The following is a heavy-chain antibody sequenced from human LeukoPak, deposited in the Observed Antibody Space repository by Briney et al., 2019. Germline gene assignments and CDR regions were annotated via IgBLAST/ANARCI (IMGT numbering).Heavy chain of an antibody. V-gene: IGHV3-30*02. CDR2: IRYDGSNK. CDR3: AKDKDDLYAFDI. Sequence: PGGSLRLSCAASGFTFSSYGMHWVRQAPGKGLEWVAFIRYDGSNKYYADSVKGRFTISRDNSKNMLYLQMNSLRAEDTAVYYCAKDKDDLYAFDIWGQGTMVTVSS. CDR1: GFTFSSYG. D-gene: IGHD2-15*01. J-gene: IGHJ3*02.